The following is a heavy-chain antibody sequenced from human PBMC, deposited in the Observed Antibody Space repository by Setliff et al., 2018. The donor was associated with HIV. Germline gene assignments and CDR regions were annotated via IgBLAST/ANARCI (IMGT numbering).Heavy chain of an antibody. J-gene: IGHJ4*02. CDR3: ARVVDRDYDFWSAYEY. CDR2: IIPKSGET. D-gene: IGHD3-3*01. V-gene: IGHV1-2*02. Sequence: ASVKVSCKSSGYTFTAHRIHWVRQAPGQGPEWMGWIIPKSGETSYAEKCRGRVTMTRDTSLSTAYMELSWLTSDDTAVYYCARVVDRDYDFWSAYEYWGQGTMVTVSS. CDR1: GYTFTAHR.